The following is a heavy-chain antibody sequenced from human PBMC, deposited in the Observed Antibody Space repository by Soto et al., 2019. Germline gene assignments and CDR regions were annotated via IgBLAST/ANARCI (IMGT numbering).Heavy chain of an antibody. CDR1: GGTFSSYA. CDR3: ARATRVKFYSYGDGAYYGMDV. V-gene: IGHV1-69*01. Sequence: QVQLVQSGAEVKKPGSSVKVSCKASGGTFSSYAISWVRQAPGQGLEWMGGIIPIFGTANYAQKFQGRVTITADESSSTAYMQLSSLRSEDTAVYYRARATRVKFYSYGDGAYYGMDVWGQGTTVTVSS. D-gene: IGHD5-18*01. J-gene: IGHJ6*02. CDR2: IIPIFGTA.